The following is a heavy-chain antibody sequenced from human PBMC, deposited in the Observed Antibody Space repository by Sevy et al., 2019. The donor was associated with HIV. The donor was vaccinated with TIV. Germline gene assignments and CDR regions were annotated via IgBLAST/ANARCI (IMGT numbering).Heavy chain of an antibody. J-gene: IGHJ3*01. CDR2: TGGRGGAT. Sequence: GGSLRLSCAASGFPFSSYAMNWVRQGPGMGLEWVSATGGRGGATYYTDSVKGRFTRSRDNSKNTLYLQMDSLRAEDTAVYDWAKDVVAVVGDAFDVWGQGTMVTVSS. D-gene: IGHD2-15*01. V-gene: IGHV3-23*01. CDR3: AKDVVAVVGDAFDV. CDR1: GFPFSSYA.